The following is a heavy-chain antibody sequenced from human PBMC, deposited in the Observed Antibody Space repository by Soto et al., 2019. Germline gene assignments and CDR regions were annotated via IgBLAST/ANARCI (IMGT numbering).Heavy chain of an antibody. V-gene: IGHV3-64*01. CDR1: GFTFSSYA. CDR2: ISSDGGST. J-gene: IGHJ4*02. Sequence: GGSLRLSCAASGFTFSSYALHWVRQAPGKGLEYVTAISSDGGSTYYANSVKGRFTISRDNSKNTLYLQMGSLRAEDMAVYYCAARSCSSTTCFHFDYWGQGTLVTVSS. CDR3: AARSCSSTTCFHFDY. D-gene: IGHD2-2*01.